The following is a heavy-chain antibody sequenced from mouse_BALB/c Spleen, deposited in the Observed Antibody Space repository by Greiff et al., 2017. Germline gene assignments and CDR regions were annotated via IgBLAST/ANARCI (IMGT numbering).Heavy chain of an antibody. Sequence: DVMLVESGGGLVQPGGSLRLSCATSGFTFSDFYMEWVRQPPGKRLEWIAASRNKANDYTTEYSASVKGRFIVSRDTSQSILYLQMNALRAEDTASYYCARDLLYYYGSSYGAMDYWGQGTSVTVSS. D-gene: IGHD1-1*01. CDR3: ARDLLYYYGSSYGAMDY. V-gene: IGHV7-1*02. CDR1: GFTFSDFY. J-gene: IGHJ4*01. CDR2: SRNKANDYTT.